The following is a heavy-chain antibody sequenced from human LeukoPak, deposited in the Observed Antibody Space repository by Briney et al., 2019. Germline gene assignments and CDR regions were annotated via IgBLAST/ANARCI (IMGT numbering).Heavy chain of an antibody. CDR3: AKFGRPFDY. CDR1: GFTFSSYG. D-gene: IGHD1-1*01. J-gene: IGHJ4*02. CDR2: IRYVGSNK. V-gene: IGHV3-30*02. Sequence: GGSLRLSCAASGFTFSSYGMHWVRQAPGKGLEWVAFIRYVGSNKYYADSVKGRFTISRDNSKNTLYLQMNSLRAEDTAVYYCAKFGRPFDYWGQGTLVTVSS.